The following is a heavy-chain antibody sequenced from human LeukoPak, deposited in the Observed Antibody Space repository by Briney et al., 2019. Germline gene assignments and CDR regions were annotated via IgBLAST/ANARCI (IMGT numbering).Heavy chain of an antibody. CDR2: IRYDGSNK. CDR3: ATRSEDGDLTSFDY. D-gene: IGHD4-17*01. J-gene: IGHJ4*02. V-gene: IGHV3-30*02. Sequence: PGGSLRLSCAASGFTFSSYDIHWVRQAPGKGLEWVAFIRYDGSNKYYADSVRGRFTISRDNSKNTLYLHMNSLRAEDTAVYYCATRSEDGDLTSFDYWGQGTLVTVSS. CDR1: GFTFSSYD.